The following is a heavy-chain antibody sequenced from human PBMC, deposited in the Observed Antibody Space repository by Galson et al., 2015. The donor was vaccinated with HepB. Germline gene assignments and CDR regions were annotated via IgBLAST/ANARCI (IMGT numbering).Heavy chain of an antibody. CDR1: GGSFSDYY. J-gene: IGHJ6*03. CDR3: ARASGVVGSGTRHHRHYYMDV. Sequence: ETLSLTCAVYGGSFSDYYWTWIRQPPGKGLEWLGEINHSGTTHYSPSLKSRLTISADTSKNQFSLKLRSVTAAETSVYYCARASGVVGSGTRHHRHYYMDVWGKGTTVTVSS. D-gene: IGHD2-15*01. CDR2: INHSGTT. V-gene: IGHV4-34*01.